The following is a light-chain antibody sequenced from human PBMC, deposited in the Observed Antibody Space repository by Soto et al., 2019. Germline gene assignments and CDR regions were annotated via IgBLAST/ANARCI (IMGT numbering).Light chain of an antibody. V-gene: IGKV1-5*03. J-gene: IGKJ1*01. CDR2: KAS. CDR3: QQYNSYSPRA. Sequence: DVQMTQSPSTLSASVGDRVTITCRASQSITSWLAWYQQKPGKAPKLLIYKASTLEGGVPSRFSGSGSGTEFALTISSLQPDDFATYYCQQYNSYSPRAFGQGTKVDIK. CDR1: QSITSW.